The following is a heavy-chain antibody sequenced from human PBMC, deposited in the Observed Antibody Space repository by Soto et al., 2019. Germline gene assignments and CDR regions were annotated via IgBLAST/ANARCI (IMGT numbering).Heavy chain of an antibody. CDR1: GFTFSDHY. V-gene: IGHV3-72*01. CDR2: SRNRVNSHTT. J-gene: IGHJ6*01. D-gene: IGHD1-26*01. CDR3: TRGLLGGAPSYTFHGMDV. Sequence: EVQLVESGGGLVQPGGSLRLSCAASGFTFSDHYMDWVRQAPGKGLEWVARSRNRVNSHTTEYAASVKGRFTISRDESKSSLYLQMTSLKIEDPAVYYCTRGLLGGAPSYTFHGMDVWGQGTTVTVSS.